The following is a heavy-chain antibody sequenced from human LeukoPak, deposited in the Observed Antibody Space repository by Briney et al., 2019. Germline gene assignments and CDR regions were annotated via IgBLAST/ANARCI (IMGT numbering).Heavy chain of an antibody. CDR1: GFTFSSYA. V-gene: IGHV3-23*01. D-gene: IGHD6-6*01. CDR2: ISGSGAST. J-gene: IGHJ4*02. Sequence: TGGSLRLSCAASGFTFSSYAMSWVRQAPGKGLDWVSAISGSGASTYYADSVKGRFTISRDNSKNTLYLQMNSLRAEDTAVYCCAKGGEYSSSSAFDYWGQGTLVTVSS. CDR3: AKGGEYSSSSAFDY.